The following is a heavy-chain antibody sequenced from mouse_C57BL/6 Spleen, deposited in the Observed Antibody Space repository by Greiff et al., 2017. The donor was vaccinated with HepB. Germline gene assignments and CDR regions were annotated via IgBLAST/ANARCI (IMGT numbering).Heavy chain of an antibody. J-gene: IGHJ4*01. V-gene: IGHV1-85*01. CDR3: ALIYYDYDEFLYYYAMDY. D-gene: IGHD2-4*01. CDR1: GYTFTSYD. Sequence: VQLQQSGPELVKPGASVKLSCKASGYTFTSYDINWVKQRPGQGLEWIGWIYPRDGSTKYKEKFKGKATLTVDTSSSTAYMELHSLTSEDSAVYFCALIYYDYDEFLYYYAMDYWGQGTSVTVSS. CDR2: IYPRDGST.